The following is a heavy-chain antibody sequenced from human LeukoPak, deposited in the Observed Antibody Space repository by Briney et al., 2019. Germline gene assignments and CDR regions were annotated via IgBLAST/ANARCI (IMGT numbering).Heavy chain of an antibody. CDR1: GYTFTSYG. Sequence: ASVKVSCKASGYTFTSYGISWVRQAPGQGLEWMGWISAYNGNTNYAQKLQGRVTMTTDTSTSTAYVELRSLRSDDTAVYYCAREDLGVGIAVAGMWFGVSYYFDYWGQGTLVTVSS. D-gene: IGHD6-19*01. V-gene: IGHV1-18*01. CDR3: AREDLGVGIAVAGMWFGVSYYFDY. CDR2: ISAYNGNT. J-gene: IGHJ4*02.